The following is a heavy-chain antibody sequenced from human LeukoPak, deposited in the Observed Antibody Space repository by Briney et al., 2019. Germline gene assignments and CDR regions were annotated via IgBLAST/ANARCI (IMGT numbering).Heavy chain of an antibody. J-gene: IGHJ5*02. CDR1: GGSISSSSYY. V-gene: IGHV4-39*01. CDR2: IYYSGST. Sequence: PSETLSLTCTVSGGSISSSSYYWGWIRQPPGKGLEWIGSIYYSGSTYYNPSLKSRVTISVDTSKNQFSLKLSSVTAADTAVYYCASGASPNFTIFDPWGQGTLVTVSS. D-gene: IGHD3-3*01. CDR3: ASGASPNFTIFDP.